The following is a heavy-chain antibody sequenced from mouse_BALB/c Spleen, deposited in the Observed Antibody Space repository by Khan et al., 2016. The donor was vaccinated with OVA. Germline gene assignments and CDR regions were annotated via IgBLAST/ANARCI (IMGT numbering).Heavy chain of an antibody. V-gene: IGHV1S56*01. Sequence: QVQLQQPGPELVKPGALVKISCKASGYTFTRYDINWVKQRPGQGLEWIGWIYFGDGTTKYNENLKGKAKLTEEKSSSTSYMKLSSLTSENSAFXFCARGRYGNYWTMDYWGQGTSVTVSS. CDR3: ARGRYGNYWTMDY. J-gene: IGHJ4*01. D-gene: IGHD2-10*02. CDR2: IYFGDGTT. CDR1: GYTFTRYD.